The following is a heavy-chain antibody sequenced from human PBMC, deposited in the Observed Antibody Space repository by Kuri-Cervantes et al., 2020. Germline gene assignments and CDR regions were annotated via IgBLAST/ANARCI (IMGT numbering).Heavy chain of an antibody. J-gene: IGHJ4*02. CDR2: IYPGDSDT. D-gene: IGHD2-2*03. CDR3: ARALDARGHFFDF. CDR1: GYSFTSYW. V-gene: IGHV5-51*01. Sequence: GESLKISCKGSGYSFTSYWIGWVRQMPGKGLEWMGIIYPGDSDTRYSPSFQGQVTISADKSISTAYLQWSSLKASDTAMYYCARALDARGHFFDFWGQGTPVTVSS.